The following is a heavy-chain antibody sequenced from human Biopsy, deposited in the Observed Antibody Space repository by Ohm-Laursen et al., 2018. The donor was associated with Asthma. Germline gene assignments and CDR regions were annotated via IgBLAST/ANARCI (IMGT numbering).Heavy chain of an antibody. CDR1: GYTVTRYA. J-gene: IGHJ4*02. CDR2: INTNTGNP. D-gene: IGHD3-16*01. CDR3: ARMISYCHEMRAPFFDY. V-gene: IGHV7-4-1*02. Sequence: ASVKVSCKASGYTVTRYAINWVRQAPGQGLEWMGWINTNTGNPTYAQGFTGRFVFSSDTSINTAHLQISGLKAEDTAVYYCARMISYCHEMRAPFFDYWGQGTLVTVSS.